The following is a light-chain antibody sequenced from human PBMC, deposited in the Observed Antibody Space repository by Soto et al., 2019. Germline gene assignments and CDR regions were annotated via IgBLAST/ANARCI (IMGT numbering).Light chain of an antibody. Sequence: QSALTQPASVCGSPGQSITISCTGTSSDVGSYNLVSWYQQHPGKAPKLMIYEVSKRPSGVSNRFSGSKSGNTASLTISGLQAEDEADYYCCSYAGSSFYDFGTGTKLTVL. J-gene: IGLJ1*01. CDR1: SSDVGSYNL. V-gene: IGLV2-23*02. CDR3: CSYAGSSFYD. CDR2: EVS.